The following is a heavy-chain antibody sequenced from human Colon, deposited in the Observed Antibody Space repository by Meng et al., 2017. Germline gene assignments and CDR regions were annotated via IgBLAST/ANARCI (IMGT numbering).Heavy chain of an antibody. CDR1: GGSISGLKW. CDR3: ARGGYHDSDSTVDY. D-gene: IGHD5-12*01. Sequence: QVQLQESGPGLVKPSDTVSLTCAVSGGSISGLKWWSWVRQPPGKGLEWIGEIYHSGSTNYNPSLRSRVTMSVDNSKNQFSLKLTSVTAADTAVYFCARGGYHDSDSTVDYWGQGTLVTVSS. CDR2: IYHSGST. V-gene: IGHV4-4*02. J-gene: IGHJ4*02.